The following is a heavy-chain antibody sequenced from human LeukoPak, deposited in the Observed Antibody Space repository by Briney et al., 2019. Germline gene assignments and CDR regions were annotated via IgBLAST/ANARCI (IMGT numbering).Heavy chain of an antibody. CDR1: GGSISSYY. V-gene: IGHV4-59*12. Sequence: SETLSLTCTVSGGSISSYYWSWIRQPPGKGLEWIGYIYYSGSTNYNPSLKSRVTISVDTSKNQFSLKLGSVTAADTAVYYCARVRIQLTSYYFDYWGQGTLVTVSS. CDR2: IYYSGST. J-gene: IGHJ4*02. D-gene: IGHD5-18*01. CDR3: ARVRIQLTSYYFDY.